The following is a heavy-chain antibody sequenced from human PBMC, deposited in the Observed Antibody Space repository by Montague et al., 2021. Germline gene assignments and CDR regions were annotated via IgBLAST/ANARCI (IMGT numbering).Heavy chain of an antibody. Sequence: SETLSLTCGVYGGSLSEYYWTWIRQSPEKGLEWIGEVRHIGSTNYNPSLKSRVTMSVDKSKNQFSLKLRSVTAADTAVYYCASDRVPFDYWGQGTVVTVSS. CDR1: GGSLSEYY. J-gene: IGHJ4*02. V-gene: IGHV4-34*01. D-gene: IGHD3-10*01. CDR2: VRHIGST. CDR3: ASDRVPFDY.